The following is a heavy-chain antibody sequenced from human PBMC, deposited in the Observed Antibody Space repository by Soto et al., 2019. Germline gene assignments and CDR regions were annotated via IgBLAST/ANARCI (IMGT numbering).Heavy chain of an antibody. CDR1: GGSISSSNYY. CDR3: AGAGHGELYGLDV. Sequence: QLQLQESGPRLVKLSETLSLTCTVSGGSISSSNYYWAWIRQPPGKGLEWIGSIFYSRNTYYNPSLKSRVTISVDASKNQFSLKLTSVTAADTALYSCAGAGHGELYGLDVWGQGTTVTVSS. V-gene: IGHV4-39*01. CDR2: IFYSRNT. D-gene: IGHD4-17*01. J-gene: IGHJ6*02.